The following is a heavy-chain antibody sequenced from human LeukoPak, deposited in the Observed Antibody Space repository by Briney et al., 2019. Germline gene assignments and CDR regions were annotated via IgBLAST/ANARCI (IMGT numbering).Heavy chain of an antibody. Sequence: ASVKVSCKASGGTFRSYAISWVRQAPGQGLEWMGGIIPIFGTANCAQKFQGRVTITADESTSTAYMELSSLRSEDTAVYYCATGRAEYSSGWSPSYNWFDPWGQGTLVTVSS. J-gene: IGHJ5*02. CDR3: ATGRAEYSSGWSPSYNWFDP. D-gene: IGHD6-19*01. CDR1: GGTFRSYA. CDR2: IIPIFGTA. V-gene: IGHV1-69*13.